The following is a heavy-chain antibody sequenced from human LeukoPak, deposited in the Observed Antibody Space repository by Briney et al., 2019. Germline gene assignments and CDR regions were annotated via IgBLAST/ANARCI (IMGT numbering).Heavy chain of an antibody. V-gene: IGHV3-74*01. CDR2: INNDGSDT. J-gene: IGHJ4*02. CDR1: GFTFSNYW. Sequence: GGSLRLSCAASGFTFSNYWMHWVRQGPGKGLVWVARINNDGSDTNYADSVKGRFTISRDNSKNTLYLQMNSLRAEDTAVYYCARGRDYYDSSGLDYWGQGTLVTVSS. CDR3: ARGRDYYDSSGLDY. D-gene: IGHD3-22*01.